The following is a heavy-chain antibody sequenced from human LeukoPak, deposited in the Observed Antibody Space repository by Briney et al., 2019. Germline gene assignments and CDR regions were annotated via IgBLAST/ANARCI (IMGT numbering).Heavy chain of an antibody. V-gene: IGHV3-53*01. Sequence: PGGSLRLSCAASGFTVSSNHMSWVRQAPGKGLEWVSVIYSGGSTYYADSVKGRFTISRDNSKNTLYLQMNSLRAEDTAVYYCARHSSSWDHYDYWGQGTLVTVSS. J-gene: IGHJ4*02. D-gene: IGHD6-13*01. CDR2: IYSGGST. CDR3: ARHSSSWDHYDY. CDR1: GFTVSSNH.